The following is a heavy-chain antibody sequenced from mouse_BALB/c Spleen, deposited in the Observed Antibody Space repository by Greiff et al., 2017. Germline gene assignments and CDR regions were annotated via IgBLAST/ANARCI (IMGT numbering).Heavy chain of an antibody. CDR1: GYTFTSYT. D-gene: IGHD2-1*01. CDR2: INPSSGYT. J-gene: IGHJ4*01. CDR3: ARGVYGNYGSAMDY. V-gene: IGHV1-4*01. Sequence: QVQLQQSGAELARPGASVKMSCKASGYTFTSYTMHWVKQRPGQGLEWIGYINPSSGYTNYNQKFKDKATLTADKSSSTAYMQLSSLTSEDSAVYYCARGVYGNYGSAMDYWGQGTSVTVSS.